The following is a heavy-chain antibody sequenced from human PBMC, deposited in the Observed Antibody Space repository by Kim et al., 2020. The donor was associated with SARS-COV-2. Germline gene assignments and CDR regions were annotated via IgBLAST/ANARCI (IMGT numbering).Heavy chain of an antibody. V-gene: IGHV3-15*01. D-gene: IGHD2-21*02. CDR3: TTICGGDCYSDWGYYYYVMDV. CDR2: IKSKTDGGTT. CDR1: GFTFSNAW. J-gene: IGHJ6*02. Sequence: GGSLRLSCAASGFTFSNAWMSWVRQAPGKGLEWVGRIKSKTDGGTTDYAAPVKGRFTISRDDSKNTLYLQMNSLKTEDTAVYYCTTICGGDCYSDWGYYYYVMDVWGQGTTVTVSS.